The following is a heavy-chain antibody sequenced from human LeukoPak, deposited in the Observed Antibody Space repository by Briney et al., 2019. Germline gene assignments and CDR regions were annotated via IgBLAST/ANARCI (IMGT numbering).Heavy chain of an antibody. J-gene: IGHJ3*02. D-gene: IGHD3-10*01. Sequence: ASVKVSCKASGGTLSSYANSWVRQAPGHALEWTGRIIHIFGTANYAQKFQGRVTITTDESTSTAYMELSSLRSEDTAVYYCAREPLRGNYGSGSSDAFDIWGQGTMVTVSS. CDR1: GGTLSSYA. V-gene: IGHV1-69*05. CDR3: AREPLRGNYGSGSSDAFDI. CDR2: IIHIFGTA.